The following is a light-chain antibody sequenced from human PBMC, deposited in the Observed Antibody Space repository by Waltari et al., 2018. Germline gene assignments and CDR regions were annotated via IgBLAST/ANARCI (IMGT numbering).Light chain of an antibody. V-gene: IGLV2-14*03. J-gene: IGLJ3*02. CDR2: DVS. Sequence: QSALTQPASVSGSPGQSITISCTGTASDVAFYNYVSWYQQHPGKAPNVIIYDVSERPSGVSNRVSGSKSGNTAYLTISGLQAEDEADYYCNSYTGSSSWVFGGGTKLTV. CDR3: NSYTGSSSWV. CDR1: ASDVAFYNY.